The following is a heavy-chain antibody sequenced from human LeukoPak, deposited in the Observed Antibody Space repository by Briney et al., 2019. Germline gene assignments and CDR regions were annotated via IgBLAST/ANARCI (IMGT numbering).Heavy chain of an antibody. J-gene: IGHJ1*01. D-gene: IGHD1-7*01. CDR1: GFTLSSYA. CDR3: AKDPRLELLLYYFQH. Sequence: GGSLRLSCAASGFTLSSYAMSWVRQAPGKGLEWVSAISDSGNTYHADSVKGRFTISRDNSKNTLYLQMNSLRAEDTAVYYCAKDPRLELLLYYFQHWGQGTLVTVSS. V-gene: IGHV3-23*01. CDR2: ISDSGNT.